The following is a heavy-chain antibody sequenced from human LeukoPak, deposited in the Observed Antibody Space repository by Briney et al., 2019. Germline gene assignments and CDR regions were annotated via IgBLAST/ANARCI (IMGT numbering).Heavy chain of an antibody. CDR2: IKEDGSEI. J-gene: IGHJ4*02. CDR1: GFTFSNYW. Sequence: GSLRLSCAASGFTFSNYWMTWVRQAPGKGLEWVANIKEDGSEIFYADSVKGRFTISRDNARNSLYLQMNSLRAEDTAVYYCTRTPDGVDYWGQGTLVTVSS. CDR3: TRTPDGVDY. D-gene: IGHD3-10*01. V-gene: IGHV3-7*01.